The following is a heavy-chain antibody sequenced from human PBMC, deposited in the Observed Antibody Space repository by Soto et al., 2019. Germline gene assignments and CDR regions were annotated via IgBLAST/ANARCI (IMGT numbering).Heavy chain of an antibody. D-gene: IGHD3-3*01. Sequence: TSETLSLTCTVSGGSVSSGSYYWSWIRQPPGKGLEWIGYIYYSGSTNYNPSLKSRVTISVDTSKNQFSLKLSSVTAADTAVYCCARDQLVLRFLEWLPEYYYYGMDVWGQGTTVTSP. CDR3: ARDQLVLRFLEWLPEYYYYGMDV. CDR2: IYYSGST. CDR1: GGSVSSGSYY. V-gene: IGHV4-61*01. J-gene: IGHJ6*02.